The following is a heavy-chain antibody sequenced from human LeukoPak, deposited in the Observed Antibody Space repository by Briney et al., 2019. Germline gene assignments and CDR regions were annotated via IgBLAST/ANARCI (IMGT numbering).Heavy chain of an antibody. J-gene: IGHJ5*02. Sequence: PGGSLRLSCAASGFTFSSYWMHWVRQAPGKGLVWVSRINTDGSSTYYADSVKGRFTVSRDNSKNTLYLQMNSLRAEDTALYYCAKASRATLTTVINWFDPWGQGTLVTVSS. D-gene: IGHD1-26*01. CDR3: AKASRATLTTVINWFDP. CDR1: GFTFSSYW. CDR2: INTDGSST. V-gene: IGHV3-74*01.